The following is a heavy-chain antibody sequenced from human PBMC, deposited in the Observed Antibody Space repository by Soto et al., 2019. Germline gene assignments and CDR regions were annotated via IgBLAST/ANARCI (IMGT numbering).Heavy chain of an antibody. D-gene: IGHD6-19*01. V-gene: IGHV3-48*01. CDR1: GFTLSSYR. J-gene: IGHJ6*02. CDR2: ISSSSSTI. CDR3: ARDGYSSVLLYPIYYGMDV. Sequence: GGSLRLSCAASGFTLSSYRMNWVRQAPGKGLEWVSYISSSSSTIYYADSVKGRFTISRDNAKNSLYLQMNSLRAEDTAVYYCARDGYSSVLLYPIYYGMDVWGQGTTVTVSS.